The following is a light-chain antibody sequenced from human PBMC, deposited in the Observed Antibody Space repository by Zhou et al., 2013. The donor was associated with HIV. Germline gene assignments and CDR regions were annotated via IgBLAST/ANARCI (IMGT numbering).Light chain of an antibody. CDR1: QTISSC. CDR2: AAS. Sequence: DIQMTQSPSSLSASVGDRVTVTCRASQTISSCLNWYQQKPGKAPKLLIYAASSLHSGVPSRFSGSGSGTEFTLTISSLQPDDFATYYCQQYNSYSWTFGQGTKVEIK. CDR3: QQYNSYSWT. J-gene: IGKJ1*01. V-gene: IGKV1-39*01.